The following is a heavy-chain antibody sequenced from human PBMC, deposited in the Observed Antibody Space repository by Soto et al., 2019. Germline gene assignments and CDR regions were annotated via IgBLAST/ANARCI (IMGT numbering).Heavy chain of an antibody. D-gene: IGHD4-17*01. Sequence: SLTCTVSGGSISDYYWSWIRQPPGKGLEWIGYVYYSGRTNYTPSLKSRVTISVDTSKNQFSLKLSSVTAAATAIYYCARQMPTGVYYFDYWGQGTLVTVSS. CDR2: VYYSGRT. CDR1: GGSISDYY. V-gene: IGHV4-59*01. J-gene: IGHJ4*02. CDR3: ARQMPTGVYYFDY.